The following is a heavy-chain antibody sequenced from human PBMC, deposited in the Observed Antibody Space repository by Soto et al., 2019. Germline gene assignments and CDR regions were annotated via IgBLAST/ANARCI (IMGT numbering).Heavy chain of an antibody. V-gene: IGHV3-30*18. J-gene: IGHJ4*02. D-gene: IGHD5-12*01. Sequence: GGSLRLSCAASGFTFNIFGMHWVRQAPGKGLEWEALISNDGTNKYYADSVRGRFTISRDSSKNTVFLQMDSLRADDTAVYYCAKGSTRWLESLLHYWGQGTLVTVSS. CDR3: AKGSTRWLESLLHY. CDR1: GFTFNIFG. CDR2: ISNDGTNK.